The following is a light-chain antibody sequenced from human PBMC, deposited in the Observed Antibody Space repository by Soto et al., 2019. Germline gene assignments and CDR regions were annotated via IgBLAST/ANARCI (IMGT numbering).Light chain of an antibody. Sequence: DIQMTQSPSSLSASVGDRVTITCRASQSISSYLIWYQQKPGKAPKLLIYAASSLQSGVPSRFSGRGSGTDFTLTISSLQPEDFATYYCQQSDSTPPTFGGGTKVEIK. CDR2: AAS. CDR3: QQSDSTPPT. V-gene: IGKV1-39*01. CDR1: QSISSY. J-gene: IGKJ4*01.